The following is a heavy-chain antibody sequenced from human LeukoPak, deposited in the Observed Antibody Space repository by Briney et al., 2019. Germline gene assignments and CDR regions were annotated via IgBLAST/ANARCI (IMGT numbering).Heavy chain of an antibody. CDR1: GYTFTSYG. V-gene: IGHV1-18*01. D-gene: IGHD3-10*01. J-gene: IGHJ4*02. CDR2: ISAYNGNT. CDR3: ARVSRYYYAFDY. Sequence: ASVKVSCKASGYTFTSYGISWVRQAPGQGLEWMGWISAYNGNTNYAQKLQGRVTMTTDTSTSTAYMELRSLRSDDTAMYYCARVSRYYYAFDYWGQGTLVTVSS.